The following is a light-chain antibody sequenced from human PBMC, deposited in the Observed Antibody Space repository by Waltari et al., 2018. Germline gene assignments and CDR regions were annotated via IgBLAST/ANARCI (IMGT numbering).Light chain of an antibody. CDR3: SSWDDSLKAVV. CDR1: RSNIATNT. CDR2: SNT. Sequence: QSVLTQPPSASGAPGQRVTMSCSGSRSNIATNTVNWYQHLPGTAPKLPIYSNTHRPSGVPDRFAGSKSATSASLSISGLQSDDEADYYCSSWDDSLKAVVFGGGTKLTVL. J-gene: IGLJ2*01. V-gene: IGLV1-44*01.